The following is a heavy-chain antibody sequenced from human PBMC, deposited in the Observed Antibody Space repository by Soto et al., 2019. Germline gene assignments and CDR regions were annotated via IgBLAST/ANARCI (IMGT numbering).Heavy chain of an antibody. V-gene: IGHV1-18*01. J-gene: IGHJ4*02. CDR3: ERDTSGGGDDD. CDR2: INVYNGNT. CDR1: GYTFTSYG. Sequence: QVQLVQSGAEVKKPGASVKVSCKASGYTFTSYGISWVRQAPGQGLEWMGWINVYNGNTNYAQKLQGRVTMTTDTSTSTAYLDLRSLRSDDTAVYFCERDTSGGGDDDWGQGTLVTVSS. D-gene: IGHD5-12*01.